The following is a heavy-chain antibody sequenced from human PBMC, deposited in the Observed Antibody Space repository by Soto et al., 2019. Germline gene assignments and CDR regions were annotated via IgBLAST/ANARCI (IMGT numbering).Heavy chain of an antibody. CDR3: AKDVDRLGELWGYFQS. D-gene: IGHD3-16*01. V-gene: IGHV3-9*01. Sequence: GGSLRLSCTVSRFMFEDFAMHWVRQAPGQGLEWVSGINWNGVNKGYAESVLGRFTISRDNAKKSLYLDMNYLRPEDTALYFCAKDVDRLGELWGYFQSWGQGTMVTVSS. J-gene: IGHJ1*01. CDR1: RFMFEDFA. CDR2: INWNGVNK.